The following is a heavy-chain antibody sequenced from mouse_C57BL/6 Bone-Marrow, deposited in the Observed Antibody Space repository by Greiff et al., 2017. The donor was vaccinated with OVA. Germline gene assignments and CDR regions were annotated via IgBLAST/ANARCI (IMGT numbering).Heavy chain of an antibody. V-gene: IGHV1-81*01. J-gene: IGHJ2*01. CDR2: IYPRSGNT. CDR1: GYTFTSYG. CDR3: ASRYYGSSYVY. D-gene: IGHD1-1*01. Sequence: QVQLKQSGAELARPGASVKLSCKASGYTFTSYGISWVKQRTGQGLEWIGEIYPRSGNTYYNEKFKGKATLTADKSSSTAYMKLRSLTSEDSAVYFCASRYYGSSYVYWGQGTTLTVSS.